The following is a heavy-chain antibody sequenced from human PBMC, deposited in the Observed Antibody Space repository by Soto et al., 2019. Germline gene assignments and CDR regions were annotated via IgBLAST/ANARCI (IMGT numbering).Heavy chain of an antibody. D-gene: IGHD2-2*01. CDR3: AKAPCSTTTFYFDY. CDR2: MHYSGST. J-gene: IGHJ4*02. V-gene: IGHV4-59*01. Sequence: SSETLSLTCTVSGGSISSYYWSWIRQPPGKGLEWIGYMHYSGSTNYNPSLKSRVTISVDTSKNQFSLKLRSVTAAVTAVYYCAKAPCSTTTFYFDYWGPGTLVTVSS. CDR1: GGSISSYY.